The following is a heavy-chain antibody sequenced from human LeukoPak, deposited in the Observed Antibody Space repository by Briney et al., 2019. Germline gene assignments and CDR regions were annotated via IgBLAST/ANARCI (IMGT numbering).Heavy chain of an antibody. CDR2: IIPIFGTA. CDR3: ASLRLSWPKLRYFDWPTPRYYYGMDV. V-gene: IGHV1-69*13. J-gene: IGHJ6*02. CDR1: GGTFSSYA. D-gene: IGHD3-9*01. Sequence: ASVKVSCKASGGTFSSYAISWVRQAPGQGLEWMGGIIPIFGTANYAQKFQGRVTITADGSTSTAYMELSSLRSEDTAVYYCASLRLSWPKLRYFDWPTPRYYYGMDVWGQGTTVTVSS.